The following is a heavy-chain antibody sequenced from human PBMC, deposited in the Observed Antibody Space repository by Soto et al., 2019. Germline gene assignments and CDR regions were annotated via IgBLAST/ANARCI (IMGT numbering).Heavy chain of an antibody. Sequence: PGESLKISCKGSGYSFTSYWIGWVRQMPGKGLEWMGIIYPGDSDTRYSPSFQGQVTISADKSISTAYLQWSSLRASDTAMYYCARAKYYYGSGSYYMEAAGGTQNYYCYGIDVSGQGTTVTVSS. J-gene: IGHJ6*02. D-gene: IGHD3-10*01. CDR2: IYPGDSDT. CDR3: ARAKYYYGSGSYYMEAAGGTQNYYCYGIDV. V-gene: IGHV5-51*01. CDR1: GYSFTSYW.